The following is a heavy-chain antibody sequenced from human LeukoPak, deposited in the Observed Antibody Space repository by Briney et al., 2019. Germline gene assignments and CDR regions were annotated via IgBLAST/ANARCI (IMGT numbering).Heavy chain of an antibody. J-gene: IGHJ2*01. CDR3: ARDLSVVHWYFDL. CDR1: GYTFTGYY. D-gene: IGHD2-21*01. V-gene: IGHV1-2*02. CDR2: INPNSGGT. Sequence: ASVKVSCKASGYTFTGYYMHWVRQAPGQGLEWMGWINPNSGGTNYAQKLQGRVTMTTDTSTSTAYMELRSLRSDDTAVYYCARDLSVVHWYFDLWGRGTLVTVSS.